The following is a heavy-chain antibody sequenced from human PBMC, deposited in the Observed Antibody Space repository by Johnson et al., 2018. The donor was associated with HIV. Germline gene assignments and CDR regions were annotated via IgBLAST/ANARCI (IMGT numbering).Heavy chain of an antibody. D-gene: IGHD4-11*01. CDR3: ARVTGPFDI. CDR1: GFTFSNYG. V-gene: IGHV3-7*02. J-gene: IGHJ3*02. Sequence: VQLVESGGGVVQPGGSLRLSCAASGFTFSNYGMHWVRQAPGKGLEWVANIKQDGSEKYYVDSVKGRFTISRDNAKNSLYLQMNSLRAEDTAVYYCARVTGPFDIWGQGTMVTVSS. CDR2: IKQDGSEK.